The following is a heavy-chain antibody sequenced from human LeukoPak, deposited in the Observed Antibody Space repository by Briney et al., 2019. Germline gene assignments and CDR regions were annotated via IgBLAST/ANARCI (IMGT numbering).Heavy chain of an antibody. J-gene: IGHJ4*02. V-gene: IGHV3-21*01. CDR2: IGPTGTDR. CDR3: ATETIGRHYDY. D-gene: IGHD1-14*01. Sequence: GGSLRLSCAASGFTFSSCGFNWVRQAPGKGLEWVPSIGPTGTDRYYADSVRGRFTISRDNAKNSMYLQMDSLRGEDTAVYYCATETIGRHYDYWGQGTLLTVSS. CDR1: GFTFSSCG.